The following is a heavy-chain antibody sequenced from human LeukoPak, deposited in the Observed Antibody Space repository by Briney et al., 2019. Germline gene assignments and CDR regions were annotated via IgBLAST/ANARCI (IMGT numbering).Heavy chain of an antibody. CDR2: ISGSADNT. Sequence: GGSLRLSCTASGFTLSSYAMSWVRQAPGEGLEWVSTISGSADNTNYAEAVKGRFTISRDNSENTMYLQMNSLRAEDTAVYYCAEQGFGCWGQGTLVTVSS. CDR3: AEQGFGC. CDR1: GFTLSSYA. J-gene: IGHJ4*02. V-gene: IGHV3-23*01.